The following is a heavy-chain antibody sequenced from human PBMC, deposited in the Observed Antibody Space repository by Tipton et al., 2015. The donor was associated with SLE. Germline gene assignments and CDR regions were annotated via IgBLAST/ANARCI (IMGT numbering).Heavy chain of an antibody. CDR3: ARRTSGYAPDY. V-gene: IGHV4-39*07. CDR1: GGSITSIGFY. Sequence: TLSLTCTVSGGSITSIGFYWGWFRQPPGKGLEWIGSFAYSGRTYYTPPLKSQFTISVDTSKNQFSLKLSSVTAADTAFYYCARRTSGYAPDYWGQGTLVTVSS. D-gene: IGHD5-12*01. J-gene: IGHJ4*02. CDR2: FAYSGRT.